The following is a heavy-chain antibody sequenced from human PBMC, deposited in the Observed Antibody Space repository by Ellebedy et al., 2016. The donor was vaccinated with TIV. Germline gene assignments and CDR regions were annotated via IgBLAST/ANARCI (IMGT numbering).Heavy chain of an antibody. CDR1: GYTFKNYV. CDR3: ARDPRWGILTGYYYYYGMDV. J-gene: IGHJ6*02. D-gene: IGHD3-9*01. V-gene: IGHV1-3*01. Sequence: ASVKVSCKASGYTFKNYVIHWVRQAPGQRPEWMAWINAGTGSTKASQEFQDRVSITRDIPASTAYMELRSLRSEDTAVYYCARDPRWGILTGYYYYYGMDVWGQGTTVIVSS. CDR2: INAGTGST.